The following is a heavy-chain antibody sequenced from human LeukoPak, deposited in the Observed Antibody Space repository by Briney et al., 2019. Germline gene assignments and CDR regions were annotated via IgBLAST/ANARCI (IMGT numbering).Heavy chain of an antibody. V-gene: IGHV4-39*07. CDR3: ASMGIAALHVDY. D-gene: IGHD6-13*01. J-gene: IGHJ4*02. CDR2: IYYSGST. Sequence: SETLSLTCTVSGGSISSSSYYWGWIRQPPGKGLEWIGSIYYSGSTYYNPSLKSRVTISVDTSKNQFSLKLSSVTAADTAVYYCASMGIAALHVDYWGQGTLVTVSS. CDR1: GGSISSSSYY.